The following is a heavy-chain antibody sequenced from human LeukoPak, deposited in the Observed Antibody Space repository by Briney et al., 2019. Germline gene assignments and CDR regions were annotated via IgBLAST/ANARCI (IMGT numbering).Heavy chain of an antibody. Sequence: PSETLSLTCTVSGYSIRSGYYWGWIRQSPGKGLECIGSIYHSGSTYYNPSLKSRVTISVDTSKNQFSLKLSSVTAADTAVYYCAREKGGSSWYLRLYYYYYMDVWGKGTTVTVSS. V-gene: IGHV4-38-2*02. D-gene: IGHD6-13*01. CDR1: GYSIRSGYY. CDR2: IYHSGST. CDR3: AREKGGSSWYLRLYYYYYMDV. J-gene: IGHJ6*03.